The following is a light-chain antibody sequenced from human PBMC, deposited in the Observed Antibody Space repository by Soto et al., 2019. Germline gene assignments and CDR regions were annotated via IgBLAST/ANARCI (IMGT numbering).Light chain of an antibody. CDR2: TTN. Sequence: QTVVTQEPSLTVSSEGTVTLTCASSTGAVTSGNSPSWFQQKPGQTPRTLIYTTNSRHSWTPGRFSGFLLGDKAALTLSGVQPEDEAEYYSLLYYGGAQLVFGGGTKLTVL. V-gene: IGLV7-43*01. CDR1: TGAVTSGNS. CDR3: LLYYGGAQLV. J-gene: IGLJ3*02.